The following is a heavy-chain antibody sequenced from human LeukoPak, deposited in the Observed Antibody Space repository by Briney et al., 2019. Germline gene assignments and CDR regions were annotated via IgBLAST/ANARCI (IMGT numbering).Heavy chain of an antibody. D-gene: IGHD4-17*01. CDR2: INHSGST. CDR3: ARGNYGDYYFDY. J-gene: IGHJ4*02. CDR1: GGSFSGYY. V-gene: IGHV4-34*01. Sequence: SETLSLTCAVYGGSFSGYYWSWIRQPPGKGLEWIGEINHSGSTNYNPSLKSRVIISVDTSKNQFSLKLSSVTAADTAVYYCARGNYGDYYFDYWGQGTLVTVSS.